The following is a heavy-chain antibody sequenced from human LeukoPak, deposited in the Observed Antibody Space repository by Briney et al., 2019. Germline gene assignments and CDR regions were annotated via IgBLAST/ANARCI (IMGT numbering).Heavy chain of an antibody. CDR1: GYNFNGYY. D-gene: IGHD6-19*01. CDR2: MNPNSGNT. Sequence: ASVKVSCKASGYNFNGYYLHWVRQAPGQGLEWMGWMNPNSGNTGYAQKFQGRVTMTRNTSISTAYMELSSLRSEDTAVYYCARVPGGRSGWYLHYWGQGTLVTVSS. CDR3: ARVPGGRSGWYLHY. V-gene: IGHV1-8*02. J-gene: IGHJ4*02.